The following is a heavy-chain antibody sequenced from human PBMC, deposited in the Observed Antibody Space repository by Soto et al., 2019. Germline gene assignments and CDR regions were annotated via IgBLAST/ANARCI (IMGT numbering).Heavy chain of an antibody. CDR3: AKESYYYDSSGYEASNWFDP. D-gene: IGHD3-22*01. Sequence: GGSLRLSCAASGFTFSTFAMSWVRQAPGKGLEWVSGISGSGGSTYYADPVKGRFTISRDNSKNTLYLQVNSLRAEDTAVYYCAKESYYYDSSGYEASNWFDPWGQGTLVTVSS. V-gene: IGHV3-23*01. CDR2: ISGSGGST. CDR1: GFTFSTFA. J-gene: IGHJ5*02.